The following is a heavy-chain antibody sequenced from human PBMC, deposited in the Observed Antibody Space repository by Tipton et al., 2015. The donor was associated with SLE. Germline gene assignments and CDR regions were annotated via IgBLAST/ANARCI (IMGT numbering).Heavy chain of an antibody. V-gene: IGHV3-23*01. D-gene: IGHD6-13*01. CDR1: GFTFSSYA. CDR3: AKTGGSSWFPPFDY. CDR2: ISGSGGST. Sequence: SLRLSCAASGFTFSSYAMNWVRQAPGKGLEWVSAISGSGGSTYYADSVKGRFTISRDNSNNTLYLQMNSLRAEDTAVYFCAKTGGSSWFPPFDYWGQGTLVTVSS. J-gene: IGHJ4*02.